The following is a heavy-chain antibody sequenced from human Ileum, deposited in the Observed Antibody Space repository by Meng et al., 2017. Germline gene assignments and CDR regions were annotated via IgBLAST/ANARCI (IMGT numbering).Heavy chain of an antibody. J-gene: IGHJ5*02. D-gene: IGHD2-2*01. Sequence: QLQLQESGPGLVKPTGTLSLTCIVSGGSVTSSSYDWGWIRQPPGKGLEWIGGITYTGNSYTTPSLKTRLTTSLDTSKNQFSLRLNSLTAADTAVYYCAGQPTSSGAGYSWFDPWGQGILVTVSS. CDR1: GGSVTSSSYD. CDR3: AGQPTSSGAGYSWFDP. CDR2: ITYTGNS. V-gene: IGHV4-39*01.